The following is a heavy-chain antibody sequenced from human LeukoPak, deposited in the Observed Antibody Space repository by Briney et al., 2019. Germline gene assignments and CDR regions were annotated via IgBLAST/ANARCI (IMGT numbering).Heavy chain of an antibody. CDR2: IYSGGST. Sequence: GGSLRLSCAASGVTVGTNSMSWARQSPGKGLEWVSVIYSGGSTYNADSVNGRFTVSRDNSRNTLFLQMNNLRAEDTALYSCAGAREYCGSAECYEYFQHWGQGTLVIVSS. CDR1: GVTVGTNS. D-gene: IGHD2-21*01. CDR3: AGAREYCGSAECYEYFQH. J-gene: IGHJ1*01. V-gene: IGHV3-53*01.